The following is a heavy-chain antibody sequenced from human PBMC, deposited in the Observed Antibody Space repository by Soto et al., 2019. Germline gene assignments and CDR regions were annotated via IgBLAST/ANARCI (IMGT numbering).Heavy chain of an antibody. J-gene: IGHJ6*02. CDR2: IVPIYGIP. Sequence: GASVKVSCKTSGGTFNTHAISWVLQAPGDGFEWMGGIVPIYGIPSHAQKFQGRVTITADEPTTTVYMELSSLRSDDTAVYYCARGPNWNARYYYYGMDVWGQGTTVTVSS. CDR1: GGTFNTHA. D-gene: IGHD1-1*01. CDR3: ARGPNWNARYYYYGMDV. V-gene: IGHV1-69*13.